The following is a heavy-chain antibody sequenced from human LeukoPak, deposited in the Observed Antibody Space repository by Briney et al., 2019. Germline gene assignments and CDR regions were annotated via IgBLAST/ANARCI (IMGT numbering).Heavy chain of an antibody. V-gene: IGHV3-23*01. CDR1: GFTFSSYA. J-gene: IGHJ4*02. Sequence: GGSLRLSCAASGFTFSSYAMSWVRQAPGKGLELVSAISGSGGSTYYADSVKGRFTISRDNSKNTLYLQMNSLRAEDTAVYYCAKVLSGNLWFGELWGFYFYYWGQGTLVTVSS. CDR2: ISGSGGST. D-gene: IGHD3-10*01. CDR3: AKVLSGNLWFGELWGFYFYY.